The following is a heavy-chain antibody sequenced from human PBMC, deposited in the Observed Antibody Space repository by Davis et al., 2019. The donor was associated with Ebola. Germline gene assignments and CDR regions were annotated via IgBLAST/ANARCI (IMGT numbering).Heavy chain of an antibody. CDR3: ARDESIAVAGPRGWFDP. D-gene: IGHD6-19*01. CDR1: GDSVSTNGVA. V-gene: IGHV6-1*01. Sequence: LRLSCAISGDSVSTNGVAWNWIRQSPSRGLEWLGRTYYRSKWYNDYAVSVKSRITIIPDTSKNQFSLQLNSVTPEDAAVYYCARDESIAVAGPRGWFDPWGQGTLVTVSS. CDR2: TYYRSKWYN. J-gene: IGHJ5*02.